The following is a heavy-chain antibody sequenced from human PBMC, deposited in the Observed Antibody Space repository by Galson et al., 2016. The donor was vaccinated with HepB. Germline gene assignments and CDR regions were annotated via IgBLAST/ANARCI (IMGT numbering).Heavy chain of an antibody. D-gene: IGHD3-3*01. Sequence: ETLSLTCTVSGGSISSYYWSWIRQPPGKGLEWIGYIYYSGSTNYNPSLKSRVTISADTSKNLFSLKLSSVTAADTAVYYCARLRFLEWPHFDYWGQGTLVTVSS. CDR3: ARLRFLEWPHFDY. J-gene: IGHJ4*02. CDR1: GGSISSYY. V-gene: IGHV4-59*01. CDR2: IYYSGST.